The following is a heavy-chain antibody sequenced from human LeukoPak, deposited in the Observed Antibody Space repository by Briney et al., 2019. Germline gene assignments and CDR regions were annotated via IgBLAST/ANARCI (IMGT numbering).Heavy chain of an antibody. J-gene: IGHJ6*02. Sequence: GASVKVSCKASGYTFTSYDINWVRQATGQGLEWMGWMNPNSGNTGYAQKFQGRVTMTRNTSISTAYMELSSLRSEDTAVYYCARGLGVTVTTAYYYGMDVWGQGTTVTVSS. CDR2: MNPNSGNT. CDR1: GYTFTSYD. V-gene: IGHV1-8*01. D-gene: IGHD4-17*01. CDR3: ARGLGVTVTTAYYYGMDV.